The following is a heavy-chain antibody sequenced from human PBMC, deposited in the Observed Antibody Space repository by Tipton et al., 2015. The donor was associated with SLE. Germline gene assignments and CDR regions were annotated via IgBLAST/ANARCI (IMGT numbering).Heavy chain of an antibody. CDR3: ARIVKGGDFWSGHQLGFDP. V-gene: IGHV4-34*01. J-gene: IGHJ5*02. CDR1: GGSFSGYY. Sequence: TLSLTCAVYGGSFSGYYWSWIRQPPGKGLEWIGEINHSGSTNYNPSLKSRVTISVDTSKNQFSLKLSSVTAADTAVYYCARIVKGGDFWSGHQLGFDPWGQGTLVTVSS. CDR2: INHSGST. D-gene: IGHD3-3*01.